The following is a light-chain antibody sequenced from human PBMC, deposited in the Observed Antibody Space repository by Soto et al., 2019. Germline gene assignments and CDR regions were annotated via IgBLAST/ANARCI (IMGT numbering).Light chain of an antibody. Sequence: ALTQPASVSGSPGQSITISCTGTSSDVGSYNLVSWYQQHPGKAPKLMIYEVSKRPSGVSNRFSGSKSGNTASLTISGLQAEDEADYYCCSYAGSSSVFGTGTKLTVL. J-gene: IGLJ1*01. CDR3: CSYAGSSSV. CDR1: SSDVGSYNL. CDR2: EVS. V-gene: IGLV2-23*02.